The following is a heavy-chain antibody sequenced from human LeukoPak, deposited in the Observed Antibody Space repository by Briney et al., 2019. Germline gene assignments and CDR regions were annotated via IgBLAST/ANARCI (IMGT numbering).Heavy chain of an antibody. CDR2: IYYSGST. CDR3: ARAPGFWSGYDE. D-gene: IGHD3-3*01. V-gene: IGHV4-59*01. J-gene: IGHJ4*02. Sequence: SETLSLTCTVTGGSINNYYWSWLRQPPGKGLQRIGYIYYSGSTHYNPSLKSRVTISVDTSKNQFSLKLSSVTAADTAVYYCARAPGFWSGYDEWAQGTLGTVSS. CDR1: GGSINNYY.